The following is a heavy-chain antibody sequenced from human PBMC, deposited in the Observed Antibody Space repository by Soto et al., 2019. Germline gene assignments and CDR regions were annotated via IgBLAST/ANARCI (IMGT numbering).Heavy chain of an antibody. CDR2: ISWNSGSI. V-gene: IGHV3-9*01. J-gene: IGHJ6*02. Sequence: EVQLVESGGGLVQPGRSLRLSFAASGFTFDDYAMHWVRQAPGKGLEWVSGISWNSGSIGYADSVKGRFTISRDNAKNPLYLQMNSLRAEDTALYYCAKKDYGMDVWGQGTTVTVSS. CDR3: AKKDYGMDV. CDR1: GFTFDDYA.